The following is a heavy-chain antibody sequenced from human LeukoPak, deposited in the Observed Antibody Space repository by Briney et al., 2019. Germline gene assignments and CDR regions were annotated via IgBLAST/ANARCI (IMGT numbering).Heavy chain of an antibody. Sequence: GGSLRLSCAASGFTFSSYAMSWVRQAPGKGLEWVSAISGSGGSTYYADSVKGRFTISRDNSKNTLYLQMNSLRAEDTAVYYCAREFSDVKGGDSGDYYYYYYMDVWGKGTTVTISS. CDR3: AREFSDVKGGDSGDYYYYYYMDV. V-gene: IGHV3-23*01. J-gene: IGHJ6*03. CDR1: GFTFSSYA. CDR2: ISGSGGST. D-gene: IGHD3-22*01.